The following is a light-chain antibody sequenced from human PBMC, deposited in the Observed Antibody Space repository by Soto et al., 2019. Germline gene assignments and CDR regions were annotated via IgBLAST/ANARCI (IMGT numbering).Light chain of an antibody. CDR2: GAS. CDR3: QQYGSSPWT. Sequence: IVLTQSTGTLTLSPGERATLSCRASQSVSLTYLAWYQQNPGQAPRLLIYGASSRATGIPDRFSGSGSGTEFTLSISRLEPEDFAVYYCQQYGSSPWTFGQGTKVDIK. CDR1: QSVSLTY. J-gene: IGKJ1*01. V-gene: IGKV3-20*01.